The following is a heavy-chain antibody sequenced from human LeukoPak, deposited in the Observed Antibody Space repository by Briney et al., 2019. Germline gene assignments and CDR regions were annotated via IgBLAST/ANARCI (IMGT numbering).Heavy chain of an antibody. V-gene: IGHV3-30*18. CDR3: AKEGGSWFDY. Sequence: PGGSLRLSCAASGFTFSSYAMSWVRQAPGKGLEWVAVISYDGSNKYYADSVKGRFTISRDNSKNTLYLQMNSLRAEDTAVYYCAKEGGSWFDYWGQGTLVTVSS. J-gene: IGHJ5*01. CDR1: GFTFSSYA. CDR2: ISYDGSNK. D-gene: IGHD3-16*01.